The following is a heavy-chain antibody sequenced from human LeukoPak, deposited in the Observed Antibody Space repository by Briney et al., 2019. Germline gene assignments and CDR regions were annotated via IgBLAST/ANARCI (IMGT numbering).Heavy chain of an antibody. CDR1: GFSFSSYA. Sequence: PGGSLRLSCAASGFSFSSYAMSWVRQAPGKGLEWVSAISGSGGSTYYADSVKGRFTISRDNSKNTLYLQMNSLRAEDTAVYYCAKEPSMGSSGWYRTWYFDYWGQGTLVTVSS. V-gene: IGHV3-23*01. CDR3: AKEPSMGSSGWYRTWYFDY. D-gene: IGHD6-19*01. J-gene: IGHJ4*02. CDR2: ISGSGGST.